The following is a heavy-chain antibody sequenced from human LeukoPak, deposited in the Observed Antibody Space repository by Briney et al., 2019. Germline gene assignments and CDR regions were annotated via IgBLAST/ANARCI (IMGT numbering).Heavy chain of an antibody. CDR3: AGTYRYNYYYYMDV. D-gene: IGHD1-1*01. CDR2: IDYSGST. V-gene: IGHV4-59*01. CDR1: GGSISNFY. Sequence: KSSETLSLTCTVSGGSISNFYWSWIRQPPGKGLEWIGYIDYSGSTNYNPSLKSRVTISVDTSKNQFSLKLSSVTAADTAVYYCAGTYRYNYYYYMDVWGQGTMVTVSS. J-gene: IGHJ6*03.